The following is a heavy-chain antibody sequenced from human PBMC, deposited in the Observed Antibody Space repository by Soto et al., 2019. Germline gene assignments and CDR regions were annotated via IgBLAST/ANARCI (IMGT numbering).Heavy chain of an antibody. CDR3: ARGPSGDKVDY. CDR1: GDSIRSDDSF. V-gene: IGHV4-30-4*01. J-gene: IGHJ4*02. D-gene: IGHD7-27*01. CDR2: IYSGGTT. Sequence: PSETLSLTCTVSGDSIRSDDSFWSWIRQSPGRSLEWIGHIYSGGTTYTNPSLRSRLSISVDTSRTQFYLDLTSVTAADTAVYYCARGPSGDKVDYWGQGALVTVSS.